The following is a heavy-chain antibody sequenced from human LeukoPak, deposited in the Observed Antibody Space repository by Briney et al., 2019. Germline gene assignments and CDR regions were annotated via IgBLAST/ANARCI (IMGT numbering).Heavy chain of an antibody. V-gene: IGHV4-4*02. J-gene: IGHJ4*02. Sequence: SETLSLTCTVSGDSINSLDLWSWVRQHPGKGLEWIGEMYLSGTTHSNPSVKSRVTISIDKSKNQFFLNLSSVTAADTAVYYCAGLVGRYSSGLYYYYFDYWGQGTLVTVSS. D-gene: IGHD3-22*01. CDR3: AGLVGRYSSGLYYYYFDY. CDR1: GDSINSLDL. CDR2: MYLSGTT.